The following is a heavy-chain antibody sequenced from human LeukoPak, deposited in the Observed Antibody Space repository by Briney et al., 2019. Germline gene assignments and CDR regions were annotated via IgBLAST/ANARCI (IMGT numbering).Heavy chain of an antibody. CDR1: GGSISSGDYY. Sequence: SQTLSLTCTVSGGSISSGDYYWSWIRQPPGKGLEWIGYIYYSGSTYYNPSLKSRVTISVDTSKNQFSLKLSSVTAADTVVYYCARVVPAANGVHKHFDYWGQGTLVTVSS. J-gene: IGHJ4*02. CDR2: IYYSGST. D-gene: IGHD2-2*01. V-gene: IGHV4-30-4*01. CDR3: ARVVPAANGVHKHFDY.